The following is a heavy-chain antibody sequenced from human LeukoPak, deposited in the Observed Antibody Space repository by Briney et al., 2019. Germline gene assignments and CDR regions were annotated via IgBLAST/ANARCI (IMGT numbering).Heavy chain of an antibody. D-gene: IGHD3-16*01. CDR2: IYHSGGT. V-gene: IGHV4-38-2*02. CDR3: ARDLWEFDY. Sequence: PGGSLRLSCAASGFTVSSNYMSWVRQAPGKGLEWIGSIYHSGGTYYNPSLKSRVTISIDTSKNHFSLKLSSVTAADTAVYYCARDLWEFDYWGQGTLVTVSS. J-gene: IGHJ4*02. CDR1: GFTVSSNY.